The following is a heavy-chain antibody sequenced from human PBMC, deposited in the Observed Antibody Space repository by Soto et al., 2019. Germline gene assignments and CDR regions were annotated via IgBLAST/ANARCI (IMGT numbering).Heavy chain of an antibody. Sequence: ASVKVSCKASGGTFSSYAISWVRQAPGQGLEWMGGIIPIFGTANYAQKFQGRVTITADESTSTAYMELSSLRSEDTAVYYCAVRGYYYDSSGYFYWGQGTLVTVSS. D-gene: IGHD3-22*01. CDR1: GGTFSSYA. J-gene: IGHJ4*02. V-gene: IGHV1-69*13. CDR2: IIPIFGTA. CDR3: AVRGYYYDSSGYFY.